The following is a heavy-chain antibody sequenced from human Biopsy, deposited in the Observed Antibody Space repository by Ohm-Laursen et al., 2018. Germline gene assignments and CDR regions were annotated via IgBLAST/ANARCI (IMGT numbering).Heavy chain of an antibody. CDR1: AGSFSSFG. J-gene: IGHJ4*02. V-gene: IGHV1-69*13. Sequence: GASVKVSCKASAGSFSSFGISWVRQAPGQGLEWMGEINSMFGTTNYAQTFQGRVTITADESTSTAYMEVSSLRSEDTAVYYCAKRGVERGRPLAYWGQGTLVTVSS. CDR2: INSMFGTT. D-gene: IGHD1-1*01. CDR3: AKRGVERGRPLAY.